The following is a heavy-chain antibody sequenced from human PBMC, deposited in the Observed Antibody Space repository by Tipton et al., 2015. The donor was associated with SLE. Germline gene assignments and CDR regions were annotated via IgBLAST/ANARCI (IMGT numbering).Heavy chain of an antibody. V-gene: IGHV4-34*01. J-gene: IGHJ4*02. CDR3: ARGDGYNFDY. CDR2: ISHSGST. Sequence: LRLSCAVYGGSFSGYYWSWIRQPPGKGLEWTGEISHSGSTNYNPSLKSRVTISVDRSKNQFSLKLSSVTAADTAVYYCARGDGYNFDYWGQGTLVTVSS. D-gene: IGHD5-24*01. CDR1: GGSFSGYY.